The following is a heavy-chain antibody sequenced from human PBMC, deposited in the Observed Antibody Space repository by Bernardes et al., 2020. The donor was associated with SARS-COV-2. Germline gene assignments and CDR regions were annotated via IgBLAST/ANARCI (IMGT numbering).Heavy chain of an antibody. D-gene: IGHD3-22*01. CDR3: ARTEYYYDSSGYYYGYYFDY. J-gene: IGHJ4*02. V-gene: IGHV4-31*01. Sequence: SETLSLTCTVSGGSISSGGYYWSWIRQHPGKGLEWIGYIYYSGSTYYNPSLKSLVTISVDTSKNQFSLKLSSVTAADTAVYYCARTEYYYDSSGYYYGYYFDYWGQGTLVTVSS. CDR2: IYYSGST. CDR1: GGSISSGGYY.